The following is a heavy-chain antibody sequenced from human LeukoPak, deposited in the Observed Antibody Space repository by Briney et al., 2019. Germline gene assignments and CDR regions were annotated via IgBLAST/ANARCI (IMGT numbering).Heavy chain of an antibody. D-gene: IGHD2-2*01. Sequence: GGSLRLSCAASGFTFSSYAMSWVRQAPGKGLEWVSAISGSGGSTYYADSVKGRFTSSRDNSKNTLYLQMNSLRAEDTAVYYCAKDRTGDIVVVPAAPYYFDYWGQGTLVTVSS. V-gene: IGHV3-23*01. CDR2: ISGSGGST. J-gene: IGHJ4*02. CDR3: AKDRTGDIVVVPAAPYYFDY. CDR1: GFTFSSYA.